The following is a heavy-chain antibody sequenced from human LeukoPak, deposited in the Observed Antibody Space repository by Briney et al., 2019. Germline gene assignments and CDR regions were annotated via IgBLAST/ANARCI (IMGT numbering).Heavy chain of an antibody. CDR2: IYYSGST. CDR3: ARQKEMATFFDY. V-gene: IGHV4-59*01. D-gene: IGHD5-24*01. CDR1: GGSNSSYY. J-gene: IGHJ4*02. Sequence: PSETLSLTCTVSGGSNSSYYWSWIRQPAGKGLEWIGYIYYSGSTNYNPSLESRVTISVDTSKNQFSLKLSSVTAADTAVYYCARQKEMATFFDYWGQGTLVTVSS.